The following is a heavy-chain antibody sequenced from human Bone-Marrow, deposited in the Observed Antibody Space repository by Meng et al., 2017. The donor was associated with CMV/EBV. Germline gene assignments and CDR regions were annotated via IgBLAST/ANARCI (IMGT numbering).Heavy chain of an antibody. Sequence: SETLSLTCTVSGGSISSYYWNWIRQPPGKGLEWIGYIYYSGSTNYNPSLKSRVTISGDTSKNQFSLKLSSVTAADTAVYYCARFGLLVFYDILTGYSYGMDVWGQGTTATVSS. D-gene: IGHD3-9*01. J-gene: IGHJ6*02. CDR1: GGSISSYY. V-gene: IGHV4-59*01. CDR3: ARFGLLVFYDILTGYSYGMDV. CDR2: IYYSGST.